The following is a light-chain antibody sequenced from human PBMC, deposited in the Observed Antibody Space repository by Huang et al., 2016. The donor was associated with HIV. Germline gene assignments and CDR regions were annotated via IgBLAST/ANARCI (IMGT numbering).Light chain of an antibody. CDR3: QQYFTTPPWT. Sequence: DIQMTQSPSSLSASMGDRVTITCRASQGISNSLAWYQQKPGKAPKLLLYAASRLKSGVPSRFSGSGSGTTYTLTISSLRPEDFATFYCQQYFTTPPWTFGQGTKLEIK. CDR2: AAS. V-gene: IGKV1-NL1*01. J-gene: IGKJ2*01. CDR1: QGISNS.